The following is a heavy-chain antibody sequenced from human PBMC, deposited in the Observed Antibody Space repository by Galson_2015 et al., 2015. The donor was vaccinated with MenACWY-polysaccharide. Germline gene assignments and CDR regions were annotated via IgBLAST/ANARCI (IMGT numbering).Heavy chain of an antibody. Sequence: SLRLSCAASGFTFSIYVMTWVRQAPGKGLEWVSAISSGSDTAYYTDSVKGRLTISRDNSKDTVHLQMDSLRAEDTAVYYCVKGGWADNWGQGTLVTVSS. CDR2: ISSGSDTA. CDR1: GFTFSIYV. J-gene: IGHJ4*02. D-gene: IGHD1-26*01. CDR3: VKGGWADN. V-gene: IGHV3-23*01.